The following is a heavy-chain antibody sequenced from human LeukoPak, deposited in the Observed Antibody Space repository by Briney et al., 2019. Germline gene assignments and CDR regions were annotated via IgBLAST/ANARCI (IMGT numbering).Heavy chain of an antibody. CDR1: GFTFSSYG. CDR3: VKALGEWRPDILTGYPDAFDI. Sequence: GGSLRLSCAASGFTFSSYGMPWVRQAPGKGLEWVAFIRYDGSNKYYADSVKGRFTISRDNSKNTLYLQMNSLRAEDTAVYYCVKALGEWRPDILTGYPDAFDIWGQGTMVTVSS. J-gene: IGHJ3*02. V-gene: IGHV3-30*02. D-gene: IGHD3-9*01. CDR2: IRYDGSNK.